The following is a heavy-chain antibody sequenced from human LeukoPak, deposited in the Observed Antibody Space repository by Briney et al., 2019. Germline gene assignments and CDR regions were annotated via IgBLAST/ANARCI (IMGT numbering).Heavy chain of an antibody. CDR1: GGSLSSYY. J-gene: IGHJ4*02. CDR3: ARNLYSSGWTPFDY. V-gene: IGHV4-59*01. CDR2: IYYSGST. D-gene: IGHD6-19*01. Sequence: PSETLSLTCTVSGGSLSSYYWSWIRQPPGKGLEWIGYIYYSGSTNYNPSLKSRVTISVDTSKNQFSLKLSSVTAADTAVYYCARNLYSSGWTPFDYWGQGTLVTVSS.